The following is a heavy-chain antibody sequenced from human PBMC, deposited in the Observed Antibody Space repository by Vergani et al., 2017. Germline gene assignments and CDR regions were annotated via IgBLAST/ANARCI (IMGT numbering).Heavy chain of an antibody. J-gene: IGHJ4*02. V-gene: IGHV4-39*07. CDR2: IYYSGST. Sequence: QLQLQESGPGLVKPSETLSLTCTVSGGSISSSSYYWGWIRQPPGQGLEWIGSIYYSGSTYYNPSLKSRVTRSVDTSKNQFYLKLSAVTAADTAVYYCARVGITMFGVAMNDLDYWGQGTLVTVSS. D-gene: IGHD3-3*01. CDR3: ARVGITMFGVAMNDLDY. CDR1: GGSISSSSYY.